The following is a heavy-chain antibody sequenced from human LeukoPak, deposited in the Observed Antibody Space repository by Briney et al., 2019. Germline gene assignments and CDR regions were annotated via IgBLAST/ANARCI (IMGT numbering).Heavy chain of an antibody. CDR2: MNPNSGNT. CDR3: ASLYSSSWYDYMDV. CDR1: GYTSTSYD. V-gene: IGHV1-8*01. J-gene: IGHJ6*03. D-gene: IGHD6-13*01. Sequence: ASVKVSCKASGYTSTSYDINWVRQATGQGLEWMGWMNPNSGNTGYAQKFQGRVTMPRNTSISTAYMELSSLRSEDTAVYYCASLYSSSWYDYMDVWGKGTTVTVSS.